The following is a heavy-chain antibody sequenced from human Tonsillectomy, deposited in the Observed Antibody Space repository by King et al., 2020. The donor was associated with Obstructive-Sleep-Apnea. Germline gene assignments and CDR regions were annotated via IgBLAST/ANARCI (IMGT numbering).Heavy chain of an antibody. Sequence: VQLVESGGGVVQPGRSLRLSCAASGFTFSKYAMHWVRQVPGKGLEWVAIISYDGSNKYYADSVKGRFTISRDNSKNTLYLQMNNLRPEDTAVYYSARQYSFGHSGFDWGQGTLVTVSS. D-gene: IGHD6-6*01. CDR3: ARQYSFGHSGFD. CDR1: GFTFSKYA. J-gene: IGHJ4*02. CDR2: ISYDGSNK. V-gene: IGHV3-30*04.